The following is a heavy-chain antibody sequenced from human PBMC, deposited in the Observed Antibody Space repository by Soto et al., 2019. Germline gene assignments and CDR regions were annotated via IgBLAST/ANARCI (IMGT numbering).Heavy chain of an antibody. CDR2: INPSGGST. D-gene: IGHD3-22*01. V-gene: IGHV1-46*03. CDR1: GYTFTSYY. Sequence: ASVKVSCKASGYTFTSYYMHWVRQAAGQGLEWMGIINPSGGSTSYAQKFQGRVTMTRDTSTSTVYMELSSLRSEDTAVYYCARADYYDSSGPPQGGMDVWGQGTTVTVSS. CDR3: ARADYYDSSGPPQGGMDV. J-gene: IGHJ6*02.